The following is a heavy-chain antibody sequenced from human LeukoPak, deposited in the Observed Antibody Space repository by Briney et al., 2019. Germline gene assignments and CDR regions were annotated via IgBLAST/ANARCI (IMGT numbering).Heavy chain of an antibody. J-gene: IGHJ4*02. CDR2: IYTSGST. CDR1: GGSISSGSYY. Sequence: SETLSLTCTVSGGSISSGSYYWSWIRQPAGKGLEWIGRIYTSGSTNYNPSLKSRVTISVDTSKNQFSLKLSSVTAADTAVYYCARFDYSTEYYFDYWGQGTLVTVSS. D-gene: IGHD4-11*01. V-gene: IGHV4-61*02. CDR3: ARFDYSTEYYFDY.